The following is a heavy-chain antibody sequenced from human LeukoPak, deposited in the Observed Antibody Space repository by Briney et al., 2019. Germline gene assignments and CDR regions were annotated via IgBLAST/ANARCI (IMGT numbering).Heavy chain of an antibody. CDR3: ARGPVYSSSLDY. CDR2: IRYDGSNK. V-gene: IGHV3-30*02. J-gene: IGHJ4*02. Sequence: GGSLRLSCAASGFTFSSYGMHWVRQAPGKGLEWVAFIRYDGSNKYYAGSVKGRFTISRDNSKNTLYLQMSSLRAEDTAVYYCARGPVYSSSLDYWGQGTLVTVSS. CDR1: GFTFSSYG. D-gene: IGHD6-13*01.